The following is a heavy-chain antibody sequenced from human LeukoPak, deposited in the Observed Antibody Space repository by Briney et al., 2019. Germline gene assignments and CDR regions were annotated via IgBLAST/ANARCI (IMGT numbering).Heavy chain of an antibody. J-gene: IGHJ4*02. D-gene: IGHD6-6*01. Sequence: SETLSLTCAVYGGSFSGYYWSWIRQPPGKGLEWIGEINHSGSTNYNPSLKSRVTISVDTSKNQFSLKLSSVTAADTAVYYCARGRGQLVDYWGQGTLDTVSS. CDR1: GGSFSGYY. V-gene: IGHV4-34*01. CDR3: ARGRGQLVDY. CDR2: INHSGST.